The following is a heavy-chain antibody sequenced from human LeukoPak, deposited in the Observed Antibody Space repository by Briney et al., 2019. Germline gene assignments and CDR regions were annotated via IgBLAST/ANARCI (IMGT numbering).Heavy chain of an antibody. J-gene: IGHJ4*02. CDR2: IYHSGST. CDR3: ARDPMTTVDY. D-gene: IGHD4-17*01. Sequence: SETLSLTCTVSGYPISSGYYWGWIRQPPGKGLEWIGSIYHSGSTYYNPSLKSRVTISVDTSKNQFSLKLSSVTAADTAVYYCARDPMTTVDYWGQGTLVTVSS. V-gene: IGHV4-38-2*02. CDR1: GYPISSGYY.